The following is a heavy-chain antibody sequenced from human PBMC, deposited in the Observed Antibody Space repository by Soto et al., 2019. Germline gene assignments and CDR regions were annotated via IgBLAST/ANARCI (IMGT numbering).Heavy chain of an antibody. D-gene: IGHD6-13*01. J-gene: IGHJ5*02. CDR1: GGSISSYY. CDR2: IYTSGST. V-gene: IGHV4-4*07. Sequence: SETLSLTCTVSGGSISSYYWSWIRQPAGKGLEWIGRIYTSGSTNYNPSLKSRVTMSVDTSKNQFSLKLSSVTAADTAVYYCARNGLYGQQLVDRSNWFDPWGQGTLVTVSS. CDR3: ARNGLYGQQLVDRSNWFDP.